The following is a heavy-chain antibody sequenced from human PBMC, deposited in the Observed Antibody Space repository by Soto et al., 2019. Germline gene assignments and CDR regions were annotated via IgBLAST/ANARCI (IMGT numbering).Heavy chain of an antibody. CDR1: GLTFSNYA. D-gene: IGHD1-7*01. CDR3: AKNQERELPRVIDF. Sequence: HPGGSLRLSCATSGLTFSNYAMSWVRQAPGGGLEWASSMSGSSSTTYYADSVRGRFTISRDRSKNTLYLQMSSLRAEDTALYYCAKNQERELPRVIDFWGQGTLVTVSS. J-gene: IGHJ4*02. V-gene: IGHV3-23*01. CDR2: MSGSSSTT.